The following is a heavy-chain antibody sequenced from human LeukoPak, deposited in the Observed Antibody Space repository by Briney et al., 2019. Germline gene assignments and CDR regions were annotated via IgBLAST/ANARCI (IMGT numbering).Heavy chain of an antibody. CDR3: ARGELLGSSSYYYYYYYMDV. V-gene: IGHV1-46*01. J-gene: IGHJ6*03. CDR1: GYTFTNYY. Sequence: GASVKVSCKASGYTFTNYYMNWVRRAPGQGLEWMGMINPSAGSTYYAQTFQGRVTMTRDVSASTVFMELGSLRSEDTAVYYCARGELLGSSSYYYYYYYMDVWGKGTSVTVSS. CDR2: INPSAGST. D-gene: IGHD6-6*01.